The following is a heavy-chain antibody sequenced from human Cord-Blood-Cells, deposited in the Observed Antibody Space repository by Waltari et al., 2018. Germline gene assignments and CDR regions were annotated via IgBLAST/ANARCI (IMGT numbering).Heavy chain of an antibody. D-gene: IGHD3-22*01. J-gene: IGHJ4*02. CDR2: ISAYNGNT. Sequence: QVLLVQSGAEVKKPGASVKVSCKASGYTFTSYGISWVRQAPGQGLEWMGWISAYNGNTNYAQKLQGRVTMTTDTSTSTAYMELRSLRSDDTAVYYCARSYYYDSSGYYFDYWGQGTLVTVSS. CDR3: ARSYYYDSSGYYFDY. CDR1: GYTFTSYG. V-gene: IGHV1-18*01.